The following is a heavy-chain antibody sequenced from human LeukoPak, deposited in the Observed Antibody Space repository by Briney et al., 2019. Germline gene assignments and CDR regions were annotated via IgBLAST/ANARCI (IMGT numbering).Heavy chain of an antibody. Sequence: GGSLRLSCAASGFTFSSYSMNWVRQAPGKGLEWVSSISSSSSYIYYADSVKGRFTISRDNAKNSLYLQMNSLRAEDTAVYYCAKVVYYYDSSGPEDGIDYWGQGTLVTVSS. CDR2: ISSSSSYI. CDR3: AKVVYYYDSSGPEDGIDY. D-gene: IGHD3-22*01. CDR1: GFTFSSYS. V-gene: IGHV3-21*01. J-gene: IGHJ4*02.